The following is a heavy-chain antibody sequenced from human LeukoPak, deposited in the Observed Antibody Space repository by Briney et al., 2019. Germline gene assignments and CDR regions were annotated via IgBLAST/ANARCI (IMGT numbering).Heavy chain of an antibody. CDR2: IKQDGSKK. V-gene: IGHV3-7*04. Sequence: GGSLRLSCVASGFPLSSYWMTWVRQAPGKGLEWVANIKQDGSKKSYVDSVKGRFTISRDNAKNSLYLQMNSLRAEDTAIYYCTRVGYIDEGIDYWGQGTLVTVSS. J-gene: IGHJ4*02. CDR3: TRVGYIDEGIDY. CDR1: GFPLSSYW. D-gene: IGHD5-24*01.